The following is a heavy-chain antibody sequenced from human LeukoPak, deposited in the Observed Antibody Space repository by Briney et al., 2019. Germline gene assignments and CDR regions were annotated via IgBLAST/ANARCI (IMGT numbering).Heavy chain of an antibody. J-gene: IGHJ4*02. CDR2: ISAYSGNT. CDR3: ARDNYYDSSFNY. Sequence: ASVKVSCKASGYTFSSYAISWVRQAPGQGLEWMGWISAYSGNTQYAQKFQGRVTITRNTSISTAYMELSSLRSEDTAVYYCARDNYYDSSFNYWGQGTLVTVSS. CDR1: GYTFSSYA. D-gene: IGHD3-22*01. V-gene: IGHV1-8*01.